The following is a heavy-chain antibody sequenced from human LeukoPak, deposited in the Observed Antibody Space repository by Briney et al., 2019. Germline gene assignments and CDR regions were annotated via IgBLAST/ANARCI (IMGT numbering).Heavy chain of an antibody. V-gene: IGHV3-66*01. CDR1: GLTVTNNY. CDR2: IYSNGDT. J-gene: IGHJ4*02. CDR3: TYGDYPLTY. Sequence: GGSLRLSCAASGLTVTNNYWNWVRQPPGKGPEWISLIYSNGDTRYADSVKGRFTFSRDNSKNTLYLQMNSLRAEYTAVYYCTYGDYPLTYWGQGTLVSVAS. D-gene: IGHD4-17*01.